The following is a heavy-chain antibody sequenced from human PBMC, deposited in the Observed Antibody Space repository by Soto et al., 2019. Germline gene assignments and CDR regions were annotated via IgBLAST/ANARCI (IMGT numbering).Heavy chain of an antibody. CDR3: ARALLRYCSGGSCYVNY. Sequence: QVQLVQSGAEVKKPGTSVKVSCKASGYTFTGYYMHWVRQAPGQGLEWMGWINPNSGGTNYVQKFQGRVTMTRDTSISTAYMELSRLRSDDTAVYYCARALLRYCSGGSCYVNYWGQGTLVTVSS. J-gene: IGHJ4*02. CDR1: GYTFTGYY. V-gene: IGHV1-2*02. D-gene: IGHD2-15*01. CDR2: INPNSGGT.